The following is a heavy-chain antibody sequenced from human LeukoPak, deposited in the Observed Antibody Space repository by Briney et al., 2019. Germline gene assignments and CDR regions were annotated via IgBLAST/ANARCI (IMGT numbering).Heavy chain of an antibody. CDR1: GYPLTELS. J-gene: IGHJ4*02. V-gene: IGHV1-24*01. Sequence: GASVKVSCKVSGYPLTELSMHWVRRAPGNGLEGMGGFDHEDGETIYAQKFQGRVTMTEDTSTDTAYMELSSLRSEDTAVYYCATQLKIQTLDYDFWSGNHFDYWGQGTLVTVSS. D-gene: IGHD3-3*01. CDR2: FDHEDGET. CDR3: ATQLKIQTLDYDFWSGNHFDY.